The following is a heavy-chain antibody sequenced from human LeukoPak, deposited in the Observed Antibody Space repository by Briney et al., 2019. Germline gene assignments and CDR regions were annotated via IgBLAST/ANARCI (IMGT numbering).Heavy chain of an antibody. V-gene: IGHV4-38-2*01. Sequence: PSETLSLTCAVSSYSISSGYYWGWIRQPPGKGPEWIGTIYHSGSTYYHPSLKSRVTISVDTSKSQYPLKLSSVTAADTAVYYCARAPRFLEGFPYYYMDVWGKGTTVTVSS. J-gene: IGHJ6*03. CDR1: SYSISSGYY. CDR3: ARAPRFLEGFPYYYMDV. CDR2: IYHSGST. D-gene: IGHD3-3*01.